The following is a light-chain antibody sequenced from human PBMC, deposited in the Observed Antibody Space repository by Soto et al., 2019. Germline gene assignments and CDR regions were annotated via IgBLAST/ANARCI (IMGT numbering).Light chain of an antibody. CDR3: QQYNTYWT. CDR2: DAS. Sequence: DIHLTQSPSTLSASVGDRVTITCRASQTISHWLAWYQQKPGKAPKVLIFDASSLENGVPSRFSGSGSGSEFTLTIAGLQPDDFATYYCQQYNTYWTFGQGTKVDIK. J-gene: IGKJ1*01. CDR1: QTISHW. V-gene: IGKV1-5*01.